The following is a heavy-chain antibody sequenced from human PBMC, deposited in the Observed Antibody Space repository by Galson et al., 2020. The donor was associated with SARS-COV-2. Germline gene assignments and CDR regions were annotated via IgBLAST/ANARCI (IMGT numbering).Heavy chain of an antibody. CDR3: AKDIGYCSGGSCYHNNLDY. V-gene: IGHV3-23*01. D-gene: IGHD2-15*01. Sequence: GGSLRLSCAASGFTFSSYAMSWVRQAPGKGLEWVSAISGSGGSTYYADSVKGRFTISRDNSKNTLYLQMNSLRAEDTAVYYCAKDIGYCSGGSCYHNNLDYWGQGTLVTVSS. CDR2: ISGSGGST. CDR1: GFTFSSYA. J-gene: IGHJ4*02.